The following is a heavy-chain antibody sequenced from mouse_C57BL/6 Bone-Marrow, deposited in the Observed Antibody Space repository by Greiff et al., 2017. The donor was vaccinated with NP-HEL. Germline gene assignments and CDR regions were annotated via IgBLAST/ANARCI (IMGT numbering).Heavy chain of an antibody. CDR1: GYSITSGYY. Sequence: EVHLVESGSGLVKPSQSLSLTCSVTGYSITSGYYWHWIRQFPGNKLEWMGYISYDGSNNYNPSLKNRISITRDTSKNQFFLKLNSVTTEDTATYYCARLPWFAYWGQGTLVTVSA. CDR3: ARLPWFAY. J-gene: IGHJ3*01. V-gene: IGHV3-6*01. CDR2: ISYDGSN.